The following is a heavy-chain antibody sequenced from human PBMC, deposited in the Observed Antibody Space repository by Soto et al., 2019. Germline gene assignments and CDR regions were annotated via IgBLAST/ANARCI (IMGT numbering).Heavy chain of an antibody. Sequence: QVRLVQSGAEVKEPGDSVRVSCEASGYTFTAYHIHWVRQAPGQGLEWMGWINPKFGDTGYAQDVQGRVSMTSDMSIRSVYMELSRLTSDDSAIYYLARNMDYYYGRGSGNGHGVWGQGTTVTVFS. CDR2: INPKFGDT. J-gene: IGHJ6*02. CDR3: ARNMDYYYGRGSGNGHGV. V-gene: IGHV1-2*02. D-gene: IGHD3-10*02. CDR1: GYTFTAYH.